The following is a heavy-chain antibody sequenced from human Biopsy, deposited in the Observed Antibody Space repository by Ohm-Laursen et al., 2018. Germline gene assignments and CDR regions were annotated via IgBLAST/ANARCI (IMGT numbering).Heavy chain of an antibody. J-gene: IGHJ4*02. V-gene: IGHV3-73*01. CDR3: TTYDNSGDNRDY. D-gene: IGHD2-21*02. CDR2: ISIKDNNYAT. CDR1: VFTFCDSA. Sequence: SLSLSFAASVFTFCDSAMYWVRLPSGPGLEWIGRISIKDNNYATAYAASVTGRSIISRDDSKNTAYLQMNSLNTDDTAVYYWTTYDNSGDNRDYWGQGTQVTVSS.